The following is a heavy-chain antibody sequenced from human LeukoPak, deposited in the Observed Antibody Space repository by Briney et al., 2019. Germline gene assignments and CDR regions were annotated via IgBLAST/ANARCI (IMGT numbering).Heavy chain of an antibody. V-gene: IGHV3-21*01. CDR3: AGQSRLGYCSGGSCYSQPFDP. CDR1: GFTFSRYS. J-gene: IGHJ5*02. D-gene: IGHD2-15*01. Sequence: GGSLRLSCAASGFTFSRYSMNWVRQAPGKGLEWVSSISISSNYIYYADSVKGRFTISRDNAKNSLYLQMNSLRAEDTAVYYCAGQSRLGYCSGGSCYSQPFDPWGQGTLVTVSS. CDR2: ISISSNYI.